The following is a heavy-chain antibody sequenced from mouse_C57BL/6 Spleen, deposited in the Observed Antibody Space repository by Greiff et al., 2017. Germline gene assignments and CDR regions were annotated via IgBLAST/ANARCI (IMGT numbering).Heavy chain of an antibody. J-gene: IGHJ2*01. Sequence: VQLQQPGAELVMPGASVKLSCKASGYTFTSYWMHWVKQRPGQGLEWIGEIDPSDSYTNYNQKFKGKSTLTVDKSSSTAYMQLRSLTSEDSAVYYCARGLRRGGFDYWGQGTTLTVSS. V-gene: IGHV1-69*01. D-gene: IGHD2-2*01. CDR2: IDPSDSYT. CDR1: GYTFTSYW. CDR3: ARGLRRGGFDY.